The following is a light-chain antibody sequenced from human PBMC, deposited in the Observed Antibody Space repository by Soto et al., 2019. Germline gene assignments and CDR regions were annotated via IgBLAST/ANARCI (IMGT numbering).Light chain of an antibody. J-gene: IGLJ2*01. CDR1: TGAVTSGYY. V-gene: IGLV7-43*01. CDR2: STT. CDR3: LLYYDGARV. Sequence: QAVVTQEPSLTVSPGGTVTLTCASSTGAVTSGYYPNWFQQKPGQAPTSLIYSTTNRHSWTPARFSGSLLGGKAALTLSGVKPEDEAEYYCLLYYDGARVFGGVTKLTVL.